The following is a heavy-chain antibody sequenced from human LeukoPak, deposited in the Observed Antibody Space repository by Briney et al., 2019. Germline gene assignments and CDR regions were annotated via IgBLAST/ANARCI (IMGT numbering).Heavy chain of an antibody. CDR2: ISWNSVSI. D-gene: IGHD3-3*01. CDR1: GFTFDDYA. J-gene: IGHJ3*02. Sequence: GGSLRLSCAASGFTFDDYAMHWVRQAPGKGLEWVSGISWNSVSIDYADSVKGRFTISRDNAKNSLYLQMNSLRAEDTAVYYCARDFWSGFGAFDIWGQGTMVTVSS. CDR3: ARDFWSGFGAFDI. V-gene: IGHV3-9*01.